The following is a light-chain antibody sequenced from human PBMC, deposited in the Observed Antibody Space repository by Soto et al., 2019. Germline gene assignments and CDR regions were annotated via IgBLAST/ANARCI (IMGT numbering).Light chain of an antibody. Sequence: DIQMTQSPSTLSASVGDRVTITCRASQSISSWLAWYQQKPGKAPKLLIYDASSLESGVPSRFSGSGSGTEFTLTISSLQPEDFGTYYCQQTYETPLTFGGGTKVDIK. CDR2: DAS. CDR1: QSISSW. V-gene: IGKV1-5*01. J-gene: IGKJ4*01. CDR3: QQTYETPLT.